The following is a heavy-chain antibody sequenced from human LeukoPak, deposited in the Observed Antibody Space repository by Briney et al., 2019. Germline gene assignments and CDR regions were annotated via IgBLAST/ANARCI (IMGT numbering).Heavy chain of an antibody. CDR1: GGSINTNY. CDR3: ARYGGSGSYFFDY. V-gene: IGHV4-59*12. CDR2: IFYSGTT. J-gene: IGHJ4*02. D-gene: IGHD3-10*01. Sequence: SETLSLTCTVSGGSINTNYWSWIRQPPGKELEWIGYIFYSGTTTYNPSLKSRVSISVDTSKNQFSLTLSSVTAADTAVYYCARYGGSGSYFFDYWGQGTLVTVSS.